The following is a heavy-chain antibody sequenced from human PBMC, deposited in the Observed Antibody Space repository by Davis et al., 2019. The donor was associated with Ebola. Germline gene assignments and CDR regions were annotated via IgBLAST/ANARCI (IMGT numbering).Heavy chain of an antibody. CDR3: AREGGWNYGWFDP. CDR1: GFTSSNYY. J-gene: IGHJ5*02. D-gene: IGHD1-7*01. Sequence: GGSLRLSCPASGFTSSNYYMHWVRHATGTGLEWVSAIGTAGDTYYPDSVKGRFTISRDNSKNTLYLQMNSLRAEDTAVYYCAREGGWNYGWFDPWGQGTLVTVSS. CDR2: IGTAGDT. V-gene: IGHV3-13*01.